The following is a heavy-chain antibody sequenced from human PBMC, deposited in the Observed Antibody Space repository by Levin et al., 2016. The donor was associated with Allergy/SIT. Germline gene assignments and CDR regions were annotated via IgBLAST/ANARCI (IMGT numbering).Heavy chain of an antibody. D-gene: IGHD2-15*01. CDR2: VYYSGTT. CDR3: ARHVDCGGGGCYFWFDP. J-gene: IGHJ5*02. V-gene: IGHV4-39*01. Sequence: SETLSLTCTVSGGSIDISGFYWGWIRQSPGKGLEWIGSVYYSGTTYYNPSLERRVTVSADTSKNQFSLTLHSVTAADTAVYYCARHVDCGGGGCYFWFDPWGQGTLVTVSS. CDR1: GGSIDISGFY.